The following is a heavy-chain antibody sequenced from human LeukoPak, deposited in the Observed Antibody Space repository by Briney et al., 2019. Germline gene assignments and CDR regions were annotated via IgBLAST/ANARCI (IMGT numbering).Heavy chain of an antibody. J-gene: IGHJ6*02. Sequence: SETLSLTCAVYGGSFSGYYWSWIRQPPGKGLEWIGEINHSGSTNYNPSLKSRVTISVDTSKNQFSLKLSSVTAADTAVYYCARGTTDFWSGYHGGMDVWGQGTTVTVSS. D-gene: IGHD3-3*01. CDR3: ARGTTDFWSGYHGGMDV. CDR2: INHSGST. CDR1: GGSFSGYY. V-gene: IGHV4-34*01.